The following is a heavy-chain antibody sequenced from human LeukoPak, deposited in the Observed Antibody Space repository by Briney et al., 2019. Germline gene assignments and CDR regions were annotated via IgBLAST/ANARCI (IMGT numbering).Heavy chain of an antibody. D-gene: IGHD5/OR15-5a*01. CDR1: GFTVSNYW. V-gene: IGHV3-74*01. CDR2: INSDETST. J-gene: IGHJ4*02. CDR3: ASRRSTSFDY. Sequence: GESLRLSCAASGFTVSNYWMHWVRQAPGKGLEWVSRINSDETSTNYADSVQGRFTISRDNAKNTLYLQMNSLRAEDTAVYYCASRRSTSFDYWGQGTLVTVSS.